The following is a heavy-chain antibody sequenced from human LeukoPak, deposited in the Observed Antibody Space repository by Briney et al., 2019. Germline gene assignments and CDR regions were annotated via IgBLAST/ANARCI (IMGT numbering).Heavy chain of an antibody. CDR2: INPNSGGT. D-gene: IGHD5-18*01. CDR3: ATEVTD. V-gene: IGHV1-2*02. Sequence: GAPVKVSCTASGYTFSGYYMHWVRQAPGQGLEWMGWINPNSGGTKYAQKFQGRVTMTRDTSISTAYMELSRLRSDDTAVYYCATEVTDWGHGNPFSVSS. J-gene: IGHJ4*01. CDR1: GYTFSGYY.